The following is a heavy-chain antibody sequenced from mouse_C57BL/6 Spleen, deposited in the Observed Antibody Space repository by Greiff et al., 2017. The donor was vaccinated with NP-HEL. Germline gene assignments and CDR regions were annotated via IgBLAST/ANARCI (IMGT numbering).Heavy chain of an antibody. J-gene: IGHJ2*01. CDR3: ARRDGNFDY. Sequence: EVKLVESGGDLVKPGGSLKLSCAASGFTFSSYGMSWVRQTPDKRLEWVATISSGGSYTYYPDSVKGRFTSSRDNAKNTLYLQMSSLKSEDTAMYYCARRDGNFDYWGQGTTLTVSS. CDR2: ISSGGSYT. D-gene: IGHD2-1*01. CDR1: GFTFSSYG. V-gene: IGHV5-6*02.